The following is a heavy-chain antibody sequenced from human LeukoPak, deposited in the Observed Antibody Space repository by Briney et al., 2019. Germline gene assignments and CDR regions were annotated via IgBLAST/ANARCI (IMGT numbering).Heavy chain of an antibody. CDR2: ISSSGSTI. CDR3: AKDRPLGLRYFDWLHDNGYYFDY. D-gene: IGHD3-9*01. J-gene: IGHJ4*02. V-gene: IGHV3-11*01. CDR1: GFTFSDYY. Sequence: SGGSLRLSCAASGFTFSDYYMSWIRQAPGKGLEWVSYISSSGSTIYYADSVKGRFTISRDNAKNTLYLQMNSLRAEDTAVYYCAKDRPLGLRYFDWLHDNGYYFDYWGQGTLVTVSS.